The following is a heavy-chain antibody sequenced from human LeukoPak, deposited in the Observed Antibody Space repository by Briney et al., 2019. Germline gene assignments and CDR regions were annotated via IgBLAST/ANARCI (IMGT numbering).Heavy chain of an antibody. CDR2: INPNSGGT. J-gene: IGHJ4*02. V-gene: IGHV1-2*02. Sequence: GASVKVSCKASGYTFTRYYMHWVRQAPGRGLEWMGWINPNSGGTNYAQKFQGRVTMTRDTSISTGYMELSRLRSDDTAVYYCARGWIQLWSDLDYWGQGTLVTVSS. CDR3: ARGWIQLWSDLDY. D-gene: IGHD5-18*01. CDR1: GYTFTRYY.